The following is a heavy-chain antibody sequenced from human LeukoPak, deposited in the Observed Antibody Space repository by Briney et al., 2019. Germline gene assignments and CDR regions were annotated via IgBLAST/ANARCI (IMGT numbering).Heavy chain of an antibody. CDR2: INPGDTNI. V-gene: IGHV5-51*01. CDR3: ARPRRAERDEDF. D-gene: IGHD1-1*01. J-gene: IGHJ4*02. CDR1: GYSFANYW. Sequence: GESLKISCKASGYSFANYWIGWVRQVPGKGLEWVAMINPGDTNIAYSPSFQGQVTISADRSISTAYLQWSSLKASDIAMYYCARPRRAERDEDFGGQGTLVTVSS.